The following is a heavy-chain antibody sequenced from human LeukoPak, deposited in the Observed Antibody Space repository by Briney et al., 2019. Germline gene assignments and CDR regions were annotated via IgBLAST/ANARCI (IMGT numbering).Heavy chain of an antibody. CDR1: GGSISSYY. D-gene: IGHD6-13*01. CDR3: ARDPAAHGPFDY. J-gene: IGHJ4*02. Sequence: SETLSLTCTESGGSISSYYWSWIRQPPGKGLEWIGYIYYSGSTNYNPSLKSRVTISVDTSKNQFSLKLSSVTAADTAVYYCARDPAAHGPFDYWGQGTLVTVSS. V-gene: IGHV4-59*01. CDR2: IYYSGST.